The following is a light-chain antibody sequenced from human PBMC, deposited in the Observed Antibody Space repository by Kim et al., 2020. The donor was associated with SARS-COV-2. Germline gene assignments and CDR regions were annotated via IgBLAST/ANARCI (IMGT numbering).Light chain of an antibody. CDR2: GTY. Sequence: PGERATLSCRATETVAINYLAWYQQKSGQAPRLVIHGTYNRATGIPDRFSGSGSGTDFTLTISRLEPEDFAVYYCQHYGGSPRYSFGQGTKVDIK. V-gene: IGKV3-20*01. J-gene: IGKJ2*03. CDR1: ETVAINY. CDR3: QHYGGSPRYS.